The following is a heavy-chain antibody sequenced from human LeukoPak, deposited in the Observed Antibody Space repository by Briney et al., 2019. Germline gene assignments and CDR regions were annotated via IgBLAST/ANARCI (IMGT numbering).Heavy chain of an antibody. CDR1: GYSISSGYY. V-gene: IGHV4-38-2*02. Sequence: PSETLSLTCTVSGYSISSGYYWGWIRQPPGKGLGWIGSIYHSGSTYYNPSLKSRVTISVDTSKNQFSLKLSSVTAADTAVYYCARDIVGATYRGYFDYWGQGTLVTVSS. D-gene: IGHD1-26*01. J-gene: IGHJ4*02. CDR2: IYHSGST. CDR3: ARDIVGATYRGYFDY.